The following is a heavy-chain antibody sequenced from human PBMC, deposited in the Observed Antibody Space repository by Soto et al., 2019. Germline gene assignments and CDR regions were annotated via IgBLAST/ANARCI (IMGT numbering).Heavy chain of an antibody. V-gene: IGHV4-4*02. CDR3: ASQGGWYVDY. D-gene: IGHD6-19*01. J-gene: IGHJ4*02. Sequence: QVQLQESGPGLVKPSETLSLTCDVSGASISSSYRWSWVRQPPGKGLEWIGETHHSGSTKYKPSREXXVXIXGDKSKNQFSLKLSSVTAADTAVYYCASQGGWYVDYWGQGTLVTVSS. CDR1: GASISSSYR. CDR2: THHSGST.